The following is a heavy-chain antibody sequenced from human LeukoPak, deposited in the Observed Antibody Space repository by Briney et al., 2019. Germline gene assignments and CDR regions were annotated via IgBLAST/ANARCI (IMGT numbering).Heavy chain of an antibody. D-gene: IGHD3-3*01. CDR3: ARAGRGIFGVVIISAMDV. CDR2: IKQDGSEK. Sequence: AGGSLRLSCAASGFTFSSYWMSWVRQAPGKGLEWVVNIKQDGSEKYYVYSVKGRFTISSDNAKNSLYLQMNSLRAEDTAVYYCARAGRGIFGVVIISAMDVWGQGTTVTVSS. CDR1: GFTFSSYW. J-gene: IGHJ6*02. V-gene: IGHV3-7*01.